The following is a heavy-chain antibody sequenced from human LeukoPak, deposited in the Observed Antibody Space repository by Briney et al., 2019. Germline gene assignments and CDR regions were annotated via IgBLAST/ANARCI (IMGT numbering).Heavy chain of an antibody. Sequence: GESLKISCKGSGYSFTSYWIGWVRQTPGKGLEWMGIIYPGGSDTTYSPSFQGQVTISVDKSISTAYLQWSSLKASDTAMYFCAKGNGFYFDYWGQGTLVTVSS. V-gene: IGHV5-51*01. J-gene: IGHJ4*02. CDR2: IYPGGSDT. D-gene: IGHD3-3*01. CDR3: AKGNGFYFDY. CDR1: GYSFTSYW.